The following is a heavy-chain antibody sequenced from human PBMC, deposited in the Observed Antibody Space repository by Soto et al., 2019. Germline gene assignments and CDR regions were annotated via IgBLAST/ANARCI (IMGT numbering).Heavy chain of an antibody. CDR1: GFTFSSYA. CDR2: ISGSGGST. Sequence: GESLKISCAASGFTFSSYAMSWVRQAPGKGLEWVSAISGSGGSTYYADSVKGRFTISKDNFKNSLYLQMNSLRAEDTAVYYCARDKLDDFYGMDVWGQGTTVTV. J-gene: IGHJ6*02. V-gene: IGHV3-23*01. D-gene: IGHD3-3*01. CDR3: ARDKLDDFYGMDV.